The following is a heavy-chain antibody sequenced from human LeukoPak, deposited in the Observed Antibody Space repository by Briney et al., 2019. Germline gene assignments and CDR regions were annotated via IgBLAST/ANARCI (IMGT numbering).Heavy chain of an antibody. CDR3: ARWGSNMAREKGDH. V-gene: IGHV4-59*08. CDR1: GGSISDYY. D-gene: IGHD3-10*01. CDR2: IYYSGIT. Sequence: KPSETLFLTCTVSGGSISDYYWSWIRQPPGKGLEWIGYIYYSGITNYNPSLKTRVTILVDTSKSQFSLKLSSVTAADTAVYYCARWGSNMAREKGDHWGQGTLVTVSS. J-gene: IGHJ4*02.